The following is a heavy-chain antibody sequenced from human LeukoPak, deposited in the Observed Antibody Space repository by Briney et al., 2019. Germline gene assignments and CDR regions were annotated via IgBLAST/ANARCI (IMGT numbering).Heavy chain of an antibody. J-gene: IGHJ5*02. D-gene: IGHD6-19*01. CDR3: ARSSSSGWGFRFDP. V-gene: IGHV4-61*05. Sequence: PSETLSLTCTVSGGSISSSSYYWGWIRQSPGKGLEWIGRIYTSGSTNYNPSLKSRVTISVDTSKSQFSLKLSSVTAADTAVYYCARSSSSGWGFRFDPWGQGTLVTVSS. CDR1: GGSISSSSYY. CDR2: IYTSGST.